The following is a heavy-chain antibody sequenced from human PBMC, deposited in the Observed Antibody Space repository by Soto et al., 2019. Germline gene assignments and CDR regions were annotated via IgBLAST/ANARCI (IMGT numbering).Heavy chain of an antibody. CDR1: GFTFSATW. V-gene: IGHV3-15*05. CDR3: TTYNTGSCSH. J-gene: IGHJ4*02. D-gene: IGHD1-1*01. CDR2: IKRTSDGGTI. Sequence: GGSLRLSCAASGFTFSATWMTWARQAPGKGLEWLGLIKRTSDGGTIDYAAPVKGRFIISRDDSENILHLQLNSLKTEDTAVYYCTTYNTGSCSHWGQGTQVTVSS.